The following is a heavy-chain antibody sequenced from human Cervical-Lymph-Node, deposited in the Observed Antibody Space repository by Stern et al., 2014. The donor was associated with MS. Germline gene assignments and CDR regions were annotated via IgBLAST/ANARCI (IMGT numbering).Heavy chain of an antibody. CDR3: ARQRYFDY. V-gene: IGHV5-51*01. Sequence: EMQLVESGPEVKRPGESLKISCQASGYTFTSYWIGGVRQMPGKGLEWIAIIFPGGSDIRYSPSFQGQVTISADKSSSPAYLQWNNLKASDTAIYYCARQRYFDYWGQGTLVTVSS. CDR1: GYTFTSYW. J-gene: IGHJ4*02. CDR2: IFPGGSDI.